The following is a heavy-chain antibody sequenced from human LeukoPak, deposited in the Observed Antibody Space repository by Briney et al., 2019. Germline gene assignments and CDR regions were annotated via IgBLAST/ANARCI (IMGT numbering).Heavy chain of an antibody. CDR2: INSDGSST. V-gene: IGHV3-74*01. J-gene: IGHJ3*01. Sequence: GGSLRLSCAASGFTFSSYWMHWVRQAPGKGLVWVSRINSDGSSTSYADSVKGRFTISRDTSKNTLLLQMSSLRADDTALYFCARRLSLRFDAFAVWGPGTVVTVSS. CDR3: ARRLSLRFDAFAV. D-gene: IGHD3-3*01. CDR1: GFTFSSYW.